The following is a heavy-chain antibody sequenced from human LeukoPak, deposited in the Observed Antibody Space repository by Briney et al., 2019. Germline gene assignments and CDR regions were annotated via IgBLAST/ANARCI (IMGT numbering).Heavy chain of an antibody. CDR3: AIGIVVVPAAPDV. V-gene: IGHV1-2*02. CDR1: GYTLTELS. Sequence: ASVKVSCKVSGYTLTELSMHWVRQAPGQGLEWMGWINPNSGGTNYAQKFQGRVTMTRDTSISTAYMELSRLRSDDTAVYYCAIGIVVVPAAPDVWGKGTTVTVSS. D-gene: IGHD2-2*01. CDR2: INPNSGGT. J-gene: IGHJ6*04.